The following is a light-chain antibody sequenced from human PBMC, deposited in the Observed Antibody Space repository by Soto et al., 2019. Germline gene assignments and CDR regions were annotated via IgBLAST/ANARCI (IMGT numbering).Light chain of an antibody. V-gene: IGKV3-15*01. CDR1: LSINCG. Sequence: EIVMTQSPATLSLSPGERAALSFRARLSINCGFAWYQQKPGQPPRLLIYGASTRATGVPARFTGSESGSEFTLTISGLQSEDFAVYYCQQGHNWPLTFGQGTRLEI. CDR3: QQGHNWPLT. CDR2: GAS. J-gene: IGKJ2*01.